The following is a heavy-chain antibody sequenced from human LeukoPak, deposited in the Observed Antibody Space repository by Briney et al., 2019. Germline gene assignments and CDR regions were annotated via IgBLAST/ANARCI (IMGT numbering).Heavy chain of an antibody. CDR1: GFTLSSYW. J-gene: IGHJ4*02. D-gene: IGHD3-10*01. CDR3: AREYYYGSGSYGY. V-gene: IGHV3-7*01. CDR2: IKQDGSEK. Sequence: GGSLRLSCAASGFTLSSYWMAWVRQAPGKGLERVANIKQDGSEKYFVDSVKGRFTISRDNTKNSLYLQMNSLRAEDTAVYYCAREYYYGSGSYGYWGQGTLVTVSS.